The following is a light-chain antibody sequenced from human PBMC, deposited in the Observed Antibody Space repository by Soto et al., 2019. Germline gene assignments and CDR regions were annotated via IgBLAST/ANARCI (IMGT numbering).Light chain of an antibody. J-gene: IGLJ1*01. CDR2: GNS. CDR1: SSNIGATYD. CDR3: QSYDSSLSAHYV. Sequence: SVLTQPPSVSGAPGQRVTISCTGSSSNIGATYDVQWYQQLPGTAPNLLIYGNSNRPSGVPDRFSGSKSGTLASLALTAPQADVEADYYCQSYDSSLSAHYVFGPGTKVPVL. V-gene: IGLV1-40*01.